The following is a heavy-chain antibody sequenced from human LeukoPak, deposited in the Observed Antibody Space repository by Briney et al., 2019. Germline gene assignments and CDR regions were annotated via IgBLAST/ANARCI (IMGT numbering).Heavy chain of an antibody. Sequence: GGSLRLSSAASGFTFSSYAMSWVRQAPGKGLEWVSAISGSGGSTYYADSVKGRFTISRDNSKNTLYLQMNSLRAEDTAVYYCAKVQWLYDAFDIWGQGTMVTVSS. CDR3: AKVQWLYDAFDI. D-gene: IGHD6-19*01. V-gene: IGHV3-23*01. J-gene: IGHJ3*02. CDR2: ISGSGGST. CDR1: GFTFSSYA.